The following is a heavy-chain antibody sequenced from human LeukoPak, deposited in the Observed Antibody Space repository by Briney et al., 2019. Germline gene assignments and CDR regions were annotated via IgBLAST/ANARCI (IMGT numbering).Heavy chain of an antibody. J-gene: IGHJ6*02. Sequence: ASVNVSCKASGYIFTNYTMHWVRQAPGQRLEWLGWINPGNGDTKYSQNFQGRVTVTSDTPAATAYVELNSLTSEDTAVYYCARERWHCRVNCYSVYYYALDVWGQGTTVTVSS. V-gene: IGHV1-3*01. CDR1: GYIFTNYT. CDR3: ARERWHCRVNCYSVYYYALDV. CDR2: INPGNGDT. D-gene: IGHD2-15*01.